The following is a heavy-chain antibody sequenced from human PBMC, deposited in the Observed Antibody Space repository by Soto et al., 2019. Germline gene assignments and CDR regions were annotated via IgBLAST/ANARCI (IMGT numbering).Heavy chain of an antibody. CDR1: GFTVSSNY. J-gene: IGHJ4*02. Sequence: EVQLVESGGGLVQPGGSLRLSCAASGFTVSSNYMSWVRQAPGKGLEWVSVIYSGGSTYYADSVKGRFTISRHNSKNTLYLQMKSLRAEDTAVYYCASPSPYGDLDYWGQGTLVTVSS. V-gene: IGHV3-53*04. CDR3: ASPSPYGDLDY. D-gene: IGHD4-17*01. CDR2: IYSGGST.